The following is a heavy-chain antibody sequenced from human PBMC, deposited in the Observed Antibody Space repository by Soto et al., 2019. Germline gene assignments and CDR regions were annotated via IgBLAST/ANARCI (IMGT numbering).Heavy chain of an antibody. CDR1: GFTFDDYT. Sequence: GGSLRLSCAASGFTFDDYTMHWVRQAPGKGLEWVSLISWDGGSTYYADSVKGRFTISRDNSKNSLYLQMNSLRTEDTALYYCAKVAGYYYYGMDVWGQGTTVTVSS. CDR3: AKVAGYYYYGMDV. CDR2: ISWDGGST. V-gene: IGHV3-43*01. J-gene: IGHJ6*02. D-gene: IGHD6-19*01.